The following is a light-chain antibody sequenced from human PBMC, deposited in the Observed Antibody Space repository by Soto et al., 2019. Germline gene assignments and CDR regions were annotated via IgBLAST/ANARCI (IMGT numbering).Light chain of an antibody. V-gene: IGLV2-23*02. CDR3: CSYAGVTAFVV. CDR2: DVT. CDR1: SSDVGRYNV. J-gene: IGLJ3*02. Sequence: QSALTQPASVSGSPGQSITISCTGTSSDVGRYNVVSWYQQHPGKAPKLMIYDVTNRPSGVSNRFSGSRSGSTASLTISGLQAEDEADYYCCSYAGVTAFVVFGGGTKLTVL.